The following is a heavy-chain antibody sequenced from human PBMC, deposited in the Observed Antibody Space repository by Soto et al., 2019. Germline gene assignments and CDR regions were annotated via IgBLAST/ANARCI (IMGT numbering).Heavy chain of an antibody. CDR1: GGTFSSYA. J-gene: IGHJ4*02. V-gene: IGHV1-69*12. Sequence: QVQLVQSGAAVRQPASSVKVSCKTSGGTFSSYAISWVRQAPGQGLEWMGGIVPIVDTSTYAQKFQGRVTITAAEATSTVYMELSSLRSDDTAVYYCVRVVAIPGYPDNWGQGTLVTVSS. CDR2: IVPIVDTS. CDR3: VRVVAIPGYPDN. D-gene: IGHD5-12*01.